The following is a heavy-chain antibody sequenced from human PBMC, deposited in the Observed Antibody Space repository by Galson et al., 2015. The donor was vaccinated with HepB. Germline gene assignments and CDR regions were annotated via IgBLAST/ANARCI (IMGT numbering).Heavy chain of an antibody. CDR3: ARLVVTAMYDAFDL. CDR1: GGSISSYY. D-gene: IGHD2-21*02. J-gene: IGHJ3*01. V-gene: IGHV4-59*01. Sequence: LSLTCTVSGGSISSYYWSWIRQPPGKGLEWIGYIYYSGSTNYNPSLKSRVTISADTSKNQFSLKVRSVTAADTAVYYCARLVVTAMYDAFDLWGQGTMVTVSS. CDR2: IYYSGST.